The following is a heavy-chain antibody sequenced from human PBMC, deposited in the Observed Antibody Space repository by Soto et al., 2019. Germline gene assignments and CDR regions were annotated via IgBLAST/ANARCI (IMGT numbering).Heavy chain of an antibody. CDR3: AASGYCSGGSCYHYGMDV. J-gene: IGHJ6*02. CDR2: ISYDGSNK. D-gene: IGHD2-15*01. CDR1: GFTFSSYG. V-gene: IGHV3-30*03. Sequence: GGSLRLSCAASGFTFSSYGMHWVRQAPGKGLEWVAVISYDGSNKYYADSVKGRFTISRDNSKNTLYLQMNSLRAEDTAVYYCAASGYCSGGSCYHYGMDVWGQGTTVTVSS.